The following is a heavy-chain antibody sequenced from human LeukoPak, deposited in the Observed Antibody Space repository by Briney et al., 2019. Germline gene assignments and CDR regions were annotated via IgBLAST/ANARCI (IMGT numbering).Heavy chain of an antibody. CDR3: ARGRYDYVWGSYRYPEYYFDY. D-gene: IGHD3-16*02. CDR1: GGSFSGYY. CDR2: INHSGST. Sequence: PSETLSLTCAVYGGSFSGYYWSWIRQPPGKGLEWIGEINHSGSTNYNPSLKSRVTISVDTSKNQFSLKPSSVTAADTAVYYCARGRYDYVWGSYRYPEYYFDYWGQGTLVTVSS. J-gene: IGHJ4*02. V-gene: IGHV4-34*01.